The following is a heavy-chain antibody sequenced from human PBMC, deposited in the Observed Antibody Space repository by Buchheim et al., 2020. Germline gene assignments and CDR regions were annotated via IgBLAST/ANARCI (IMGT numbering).Heavy chain of an antibody. J-gene: IGHJ4*02. CDR2: IYYSGST. Sequence: QVQLQESGPGLVKPSETLSLTCTVSGGSVSSGSYYWSWIRQPPGKGLEWIGYIYYSGSTNYNPSLKSRVTISVDTSKNQFSLKLSSVTAADTAVYYCARARLDFWNGYLSDLDYWGQGTL. V-gene: IGHV4-61*01. CDR1: GGSVSSGSYY. D-gene: IGHD3-3*01. CDR3: ARARLDFWNGYLSDLDY.